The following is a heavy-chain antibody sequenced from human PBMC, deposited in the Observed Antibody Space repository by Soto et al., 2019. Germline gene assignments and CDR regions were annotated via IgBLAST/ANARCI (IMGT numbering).Heavy chain of an antibody. V-gene: IGHV1-69*12. Sequence: QVQLVQSGAEVKKPGSSVKVSCKASGGTFSSYAISWVRQAPGQGLEWMGGIIPIFGTANYAQKFQGRVTITADESTSTAYMELSSLRSEDTAVYYCARDEPWEGATPLYYYYGMDVWGQGTTVTVSS. J-gene: IGHJ6*02. CDR2: IIPIFGTA. CDR1: GGTFSSYA. D-gene: IGHD1-26*01. CDR3: ARDEPWEGATPLYYYYGMDV.